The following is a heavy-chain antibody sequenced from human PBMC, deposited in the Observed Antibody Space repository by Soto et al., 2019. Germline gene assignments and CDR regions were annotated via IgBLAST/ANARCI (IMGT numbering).Heavy chain of an antibody. CDR1: GGSFTGDY. J-gene: IGHJ4*02. Sequence: QVQLQASGPGLVKPSETLSLTCSVSGGSFTGDYWSWIRQPAGKGLEWIGRVFGNGGGSPIYNPSLNNRVTMSVDTSETHFAPKPTSVTAANTSVYYCARDLPPYDRRTPPTGAFVDWGQGVLVSVSS. V-gene: IGHV4-4*07. CDR3: ARDLPPYDRRTPPTGAFVD. D-gene: IGHD3-22*01. CDR2: VFGNGGGSP.